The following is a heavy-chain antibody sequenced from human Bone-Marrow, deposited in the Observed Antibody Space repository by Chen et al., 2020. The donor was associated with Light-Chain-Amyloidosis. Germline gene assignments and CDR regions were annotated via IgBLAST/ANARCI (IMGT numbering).Heavy chain of an antibody. CDR1: GYTFPNYW. CDR2: IYPDYADA. D-gene: IGHD5-12*01. Sequence: EVQLEQSGPEVKKPGESLKISCKGSGYTFPNYWIGWVRQMPGKGREWMGGIYPDYADARSSPSFEGQVTISADKSITTAYLQWRSLKASDTAMYYCARRRDGYNFDYWGQGTLVTVSS. J-gene: IGHJ4*02. V-gene: IGHV5-51*01. CDR3: ARRRDGYNFDY.